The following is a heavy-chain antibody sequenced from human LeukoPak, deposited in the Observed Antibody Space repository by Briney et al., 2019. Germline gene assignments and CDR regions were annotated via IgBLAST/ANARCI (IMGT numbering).Heavy chain of an antibody. CDR3: AKALYGSGPGDYFDY. J-gene: IGHJ4*02. CDR1: GFNFSNYA. Sequence: GGSLRLSCVASGFNFSNYAMSWVRQAPGKGLEWVSAIRGSGSHTYYADSVKGRFTISRDNSKNTLFLQMNRLRADDTAVYYCAKALYGSGPGDYFDYWGQGTLVTVTS. CDR2: IRGSGSHT. D-gene: IGHD3-10*01. V-gene: IGHV3-23*01.